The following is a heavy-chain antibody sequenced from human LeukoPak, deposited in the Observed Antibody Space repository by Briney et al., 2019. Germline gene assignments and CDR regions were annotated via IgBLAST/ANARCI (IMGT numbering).Heavy chain of an antibody. D-gene: IGHD5-18*01. CDR2: IYYSGST. CDR1: GGSISSYY. Sequence: SSETLSLTCTVSGGSISSYYWSWIRQPPGKGLEWIGFIYYSGSTNYNPSLKSRVTIPVDTSKNQFSLKLSSVTAADTAVYYCARHRLAYIYGPFDYWGQGTLVTVSS. J-gene: IGHJ4*02. V-gene: IGHV4-59*08. CDR3: ARHRLAYIYGPFDY.